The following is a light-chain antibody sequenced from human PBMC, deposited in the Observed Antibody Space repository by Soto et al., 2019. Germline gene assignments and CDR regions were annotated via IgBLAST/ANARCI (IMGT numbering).Light chain of an antibody. J-gene: IGLJ1*01. CDR1: SSDVGGSNY. CDR2: KVS. Sequence: QSVLTQPPSVSGYPGQSITISCTGTSSDVGGSNYVSWYQQYPGKVPKLLINKVSNRPSGVSNRFSGSKSAYTASLNISGLQAEDEADYFCTSSTTDSLYVFGTGTKVTVL. V-gene: IGLV2-14*01. CDR3: TSSTTDSLYV.